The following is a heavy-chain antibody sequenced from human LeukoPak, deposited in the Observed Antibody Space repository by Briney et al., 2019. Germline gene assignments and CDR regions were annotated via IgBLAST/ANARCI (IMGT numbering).Heavy chain of an antibody. CDR2: IYSNGST. D-gene: IGHD2-2*01. CDR1: GFIVSSNY. Sequence: GGSLRLSCAASGFIVSSNYMNWVRQAPGKGLEWVSIIYSNGSTFYADSVKGRFTVSRDTFKNILSLQMNSLRAEDTAKYYCTRDFCSSDACPFRDDAFDLWGQGTMVTVSS. CDR3: TRDFCSSDACPFRDDAFDL. J-gene: IGHJ3*01. V-gene: IGHV3-53*01.